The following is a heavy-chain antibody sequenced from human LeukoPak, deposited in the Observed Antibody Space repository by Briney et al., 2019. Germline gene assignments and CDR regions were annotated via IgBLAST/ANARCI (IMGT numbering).Heavy chain of an antibody. CDR3: AREPHMAAAPGD. CDR1: GYTFTSYD. D-gene: IGHD6-13*01. V-gene: IGHV1-8*01. CDR2: MNPNSGNT. J-gene: IGHJ4*02. Sequence: ASVKVSCKASGYTFTSYDINWVRQATGQGLEWMGWMNPNSGNTGYAQKFQGRVTMTRNTSISTAYMELSSLRSEDTAVYYCAREPHMAAAPGDWGQGTLVTVSS.